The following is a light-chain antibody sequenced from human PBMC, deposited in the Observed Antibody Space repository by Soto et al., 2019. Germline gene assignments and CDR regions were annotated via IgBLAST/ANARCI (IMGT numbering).Light chain of an antibody. CDR1: SSDVGSYNY. V-gene: IGLV2-14*01. Sequence: QSALTQPASVSGSPGQSITISCTGTSSDVGSYNYVSWYQQNPGKAPNLIIHDVSNRPSGVSNRFSGSKSGNTASLTISGLQAEDEANYYCSSYTSTNTLIFGGGTKLTVL. CDR2: DVS. J-gene: IGLJ2*01. CDR3: SSYTSTNTLI.